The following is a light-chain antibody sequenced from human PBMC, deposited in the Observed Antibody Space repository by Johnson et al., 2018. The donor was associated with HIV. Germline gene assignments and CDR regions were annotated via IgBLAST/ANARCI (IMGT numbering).Light chain of an antibody. CDR1: SSNIGNNY. Sequence: QSVLTQSPSVSAAAGQKVTISCSGSSSNIGNNYVSWYQQFPGTVPKLLIYDNNKRPSEIPDRFSGSKSGTSATLVITGLRTGDEADYYCGTWDSSLSAFVFGAGTTVIVL. V-gene: IGLV1-51*01. CDR3: GTWDSSLSAFV. CDR2: DNN. J-gene: IGLJ1*01.